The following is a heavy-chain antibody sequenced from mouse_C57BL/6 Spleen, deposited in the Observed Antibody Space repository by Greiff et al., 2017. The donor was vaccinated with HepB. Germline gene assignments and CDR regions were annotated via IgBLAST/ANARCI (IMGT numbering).Heavy chain of an antibody. J-gene: IGHJ2*01. CDR1: AYTFTDYY. D-gene: IGHD1-1*01. CDR2: INPNNGGT. V-gene: IGHV1-26*01. Sequence: DVQLQESGPELVKPGASVKISCKASAYTFTDYYMNWVKQSHGKSLEWIGDINPNNGGTSYNQKFKGKATFTVDKSSSTAYMELRSLTSEDSAVYYCARSRFITTVVAPFDYWGQGTTLTVSS. CDR3: ARSRFITTVVAPFDY.